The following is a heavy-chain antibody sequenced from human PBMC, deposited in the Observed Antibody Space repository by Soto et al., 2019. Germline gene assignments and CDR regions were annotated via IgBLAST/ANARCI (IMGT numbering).Heavy chain of an antibody. CDR2: IYYSGST. CDR3: ARGPPLL. J-gene: IGHJ4*02. Sequence: QVQLQESGPGLVKPSQTLSLTCTFSGGSISSGGYYWSWIRQNPGKGLELIGCIYYSGSTYYNTSLTSRITISVDTSKNQFSLKLSSVPAADTAVSYCARGPPLLWGQGTLVTVSS. CDR1: GGSISSGGYY. V-gene: IGHV4-31*03.